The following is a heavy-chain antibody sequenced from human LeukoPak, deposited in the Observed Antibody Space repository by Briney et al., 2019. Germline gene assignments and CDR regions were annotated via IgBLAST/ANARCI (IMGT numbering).Heavy chain of an antibody. Sequence: PSETLSLTCTVSGGSISSGSYYWSWIRQPGGKGVEWIGRIYTSGSTNYNPSLKSRVTISVDTSKNQFSLKLSSVTAADTAVYYCARGADFWSGYNFDYWGQGTLVTVSS. J-gene: IGHJ4*02. CDR1: GGSISSGSYY. D-gene: IGHD3-3*01. V-gene: IGHV4-61*02. CDR3: ARGADFWSGYNFDY. CDR2: IYTSGST.